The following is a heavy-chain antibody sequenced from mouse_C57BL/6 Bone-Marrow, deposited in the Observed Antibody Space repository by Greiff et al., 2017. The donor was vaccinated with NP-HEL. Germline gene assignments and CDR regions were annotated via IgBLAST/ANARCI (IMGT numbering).Heavy chain of an antibody. V-gene: IGHV5-16*01. Sequence: EVKLMESEGGLVQPGSSMKLSCTASGFTFSDYYMAWVRQVPEKGLEWVANINYDGSSTYYLDSLKSRFIISRDNAKNILYLQMSSLKSEDTATYYCARSPVVAYYFDYWGQGTTLTVSS. J-gene: IGHJ2*01. CDR2: INYDGSST. D-gene: IGHD1-1*01. CDR3: ARSPVVAYYFDY. CDR1: GFTFSDYY.